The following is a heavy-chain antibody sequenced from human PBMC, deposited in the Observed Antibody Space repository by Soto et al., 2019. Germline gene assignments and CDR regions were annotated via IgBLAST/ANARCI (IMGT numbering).Heavy chain of an antibody. CDR1: GFTFSSYA. CDR3: AKDPADGSGSYFDP. V-gene: IGHV3-23*01. CDR2: ISGSGGST. Sequence: GGSLRLFCAASGFTFSSYAMSWVRQAPGKGLEWVSAISGSGGSTYYADSVKGRFTISRDNSKNTLYLQMNSLRAEDTAVYYCAKDPADGSGSYFDPWGQGTLVTVSS. J-gene: IGHJ5*02. D-gene: IGHD3-10*01.